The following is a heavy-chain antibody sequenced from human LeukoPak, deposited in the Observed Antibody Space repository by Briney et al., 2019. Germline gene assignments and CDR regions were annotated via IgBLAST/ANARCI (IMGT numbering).Heavy chain of an antibody. CDR1: GFIVSSNY. V-gene: IGHV3-53*01. D-gene: IGHD3-10*01. J-gene: IGHJ6*03. CDR3: ASGSGSYRTPYYYMDV. CDR2: IYSGGST. Sequence: GVSLRLFCAASGFIVSSNYMSWVRQAPGKGLEWVSVIYSGGSTYYADSVQGRFTISRDNSKNILYLQMNSLRAEDTAVYYCASGSGSYRTPYYYMDVWGTGTTVTVSS.